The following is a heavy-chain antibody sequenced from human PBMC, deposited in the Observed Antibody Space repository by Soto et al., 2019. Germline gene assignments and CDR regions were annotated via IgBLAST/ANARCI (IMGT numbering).Heavy chain of an antibody. CDR1: GFTFSDDA. J-gene: IGHJ6*02. V-gene: IGHV3-30*04. CDR3: ASDVRTQLDVWSTSGMDG. CDR2: IPYDGSYK. Sequence: QVQLVESGGGVVQPGRSLRLSCVASGFTFSDDAMHWVRQAPGKGLEWVAVIPYDGSYKNYADSVRGRFTISRDNSKNTLYLQMNSLRADDTALYCCASDVRTQLDVWSTSGMDGGGQGTTVTVSS. D-gene: IGHD2-8*01.